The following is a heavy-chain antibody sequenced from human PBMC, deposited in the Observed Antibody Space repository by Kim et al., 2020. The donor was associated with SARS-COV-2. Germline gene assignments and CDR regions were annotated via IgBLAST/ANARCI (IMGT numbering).Heavy chain of an antibody. CDR3: AREGDYYDSSGSPYWYFDL. J-gene: IGHJ2*01. D-gene: IGHD3-22*01. Sequence: KGRFTISRDNSKNTLDLQMNSLRAEDTAVYYCAREGDYYDSSGSPYWYFDLWGRGTLVTVSS. V-gene: IGHV3-30*07.